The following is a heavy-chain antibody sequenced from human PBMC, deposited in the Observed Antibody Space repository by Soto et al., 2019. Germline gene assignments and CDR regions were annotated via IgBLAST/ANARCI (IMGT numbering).Heavy chain of an antibody. Sequence: EASVKVSCKASGYTFTSYGISWVRQAPGQGLEWMGWISAYNGNTNYAQKLQGRVTMTTDTSTSTAYMELRSLRSDDTAVYYCARGNLYDYIWGSYRISGWFDPWGQGTLVTVSS. D-gene: IGHD3-16*02. CDR2: ISAYNGNT. CDR1: GYTFTSYG. V-gene: IGHV1-18*01. CDR3: ARGNLYDYIWGSYRISGWFDP. J-gene: IGHJ5*02.